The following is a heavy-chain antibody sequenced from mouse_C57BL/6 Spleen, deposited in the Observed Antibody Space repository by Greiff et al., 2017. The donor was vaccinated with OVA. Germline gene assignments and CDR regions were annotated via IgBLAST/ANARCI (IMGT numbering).Heavy chain of an antibody. V-gene: IGHV5-16*01. CDR1: GFTFSDYY. CDR2: INYDGSST. CDR3: ARRTGDWYFDV. D-gene: IGHD4-1*01. J-gene: IGHJ1*03. Sequence: EVQRVESEGGLVQPGSSMKLSCTASGFTFSDYYMAWVRQDPEKGLEWVANINYDGSSTYYLDSLKSRFIISRDNAKNILYLQMSSLKSEDTATYYCARRTGDWYFDVWGTGTTVTVSS.